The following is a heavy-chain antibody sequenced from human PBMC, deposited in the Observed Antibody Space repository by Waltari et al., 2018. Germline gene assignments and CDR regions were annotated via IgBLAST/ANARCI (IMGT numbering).Heavy chain of an antibody. Sequence: EVQLVESGGGLVQPWGSLRLSCEASGFIFSTYWMHWVRQAPVTGLGGVYRIDNGDGSGTTCADSVKGRFTIYRDTAKNMLYLQMNSLRAEDTGVYYCARDHYYSKDVWGTGTTVTVSS. CDR2: IDNGDGSGT. CDR1: GFIFSTYW. V-gene: IGHV3-74*03. CDR3: ARDHYYSKDV. J-gene: IGHJ6*04.